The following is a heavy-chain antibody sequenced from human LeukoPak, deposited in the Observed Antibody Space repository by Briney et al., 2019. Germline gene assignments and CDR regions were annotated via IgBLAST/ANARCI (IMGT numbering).Heavy chain of an antibody. CDR1: RGTFSSYA. CDR3: ASGTKPYYYYMDV. J-gene: IGHJ6*03. CDR2: IIPIFGTA. D-gene: IGHD1-14*01. Sequence: RASVKVSCKASRGTFSSYAISWVRQAPGQGLEWMGGIIPIFGTANYAQKFQGRVTITADESTSTAYMELSSLRSEDTAVYYCASGTKPYYYYMDVWGKGTTVTISS. V-gene: IGHV1-69*13.